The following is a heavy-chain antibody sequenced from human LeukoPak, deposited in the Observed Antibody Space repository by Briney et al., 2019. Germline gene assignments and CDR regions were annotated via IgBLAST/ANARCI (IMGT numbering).Heavy chain of an antibody. CDR1: GFTFSSYA. Sequence: GGSLRLSCAASGFTFSSYAMSWVRQAPGKGLEWVSAISGSGGSTYYADSVKGRFTFSRDNSRNTLYLQMNSLRADDTAAYYRATAMNPWGNGEYYWGQETLVTVSS. CDR2: ISGSGGST. V-gene: IGHV3-23*01. D-gene: IGHD4-17*01. CDR3: ATAMNPWGNGEYY. J-gene: IGHJ4*02.